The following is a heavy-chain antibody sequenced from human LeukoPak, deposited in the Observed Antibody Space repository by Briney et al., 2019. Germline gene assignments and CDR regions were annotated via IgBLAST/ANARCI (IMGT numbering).Heavy chain of an antibody. CDR1: GYSFTSYW. CDR2: INPEDSDT. J-gene: IGHJ3*02. D-gene: IGHD3-22*01. V-gene: IGHV5-51*01. CDR3: ARLSMIDTFDI. Sequence: GESLKISCKGSGYSFTSYWIGWVRQMPGKGLEWMGIINPEDSDTTYSPSFQGQVTISADKSISIAYLQWSSLKASDTAMYYCARLSMIDTFDIWGLGTVVTVSS.